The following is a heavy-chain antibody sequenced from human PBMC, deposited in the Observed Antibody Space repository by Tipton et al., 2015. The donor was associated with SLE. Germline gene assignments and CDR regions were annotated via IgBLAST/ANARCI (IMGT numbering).Heavy chain of an antibody. V-gene: IGHV4-61*02. J-gene: IGHJ4*02. Sequence: TLSLTCTVSGGSISSGSYYWSWIRQPAGKGLEWIGRIYTSGSTNYNPSLKSRVTISVDTSKNQFSLKLGSVTAADTAVYYCARVNGGWSGVDYWGQGTLVTVSS. CDR3: ARVNGGWSGVDY. D-gene: IGHD6-19*01. CDR2: IYTSGST. CDR1: GGSISSGSYY.